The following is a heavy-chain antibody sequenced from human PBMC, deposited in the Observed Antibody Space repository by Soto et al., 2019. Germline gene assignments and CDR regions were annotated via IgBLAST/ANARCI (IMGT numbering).Heavy chain of an antibody. Sequence: GGSLRLSCAASGFTFSDYYMSWIRQAPGKGLEWVSYISSSGSTIYYADSVKGRFTISRDNAKNSLYLQMNSLRAEDTAVYYWARAGYGGYVNYYYYYMDVWGKGTTVTVSS. V-gene: IGHV3-11*01. CDR2: ISSSGSTI. CDR3: ARAGYGGYVNYYYYYMDV. J-gene: IGHJ6*03. CDR1: GFTFSDYY. D-gene: IGHD5-12*01.